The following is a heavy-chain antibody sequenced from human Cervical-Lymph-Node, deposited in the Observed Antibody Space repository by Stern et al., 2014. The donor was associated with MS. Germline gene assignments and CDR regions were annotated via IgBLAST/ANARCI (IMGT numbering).Heavy chain of an antibody. V-gene: IGHV4-61*02. CDR2: IHPSGST. D-gene: IGHD5-12*01. CDR1: GGSVTSGSNY. J-gene: IGHJ4*02. Sequence: QVQLVESGPGLVKPSQTLSLTCTVSGGSVTSGSNYWIWIRQPAGKELEWIGRIHPSGSTFYNPSLKSRVNISLDASKNEFFLKLNSVTAADTAIYYCASGYRLFEYWGPGKVVTVSS. CDR3: ASGYRLFEY.